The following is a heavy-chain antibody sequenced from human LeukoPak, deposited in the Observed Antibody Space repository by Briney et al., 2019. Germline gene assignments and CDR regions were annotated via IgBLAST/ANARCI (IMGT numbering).Heavy chain of an antibody. CDR2: INHSGST. V-gene: IGHV4-34*01. CDR1: GGSFSGYY. J-gene: IGHJ4*02. CDR3: ARSKTYRSTWNSDY. Sequence: SETLSLTCAVYGGSFSGYYWSWIRQPPGKGLEWIGEINHSGSTNYNPSLKSRLTILLDTSKNQFSLKLSSVTAADTAVYYCARSKTYRSTWNSDYWGQGTLVTVSS. D-gene: IGHD6-13*01.